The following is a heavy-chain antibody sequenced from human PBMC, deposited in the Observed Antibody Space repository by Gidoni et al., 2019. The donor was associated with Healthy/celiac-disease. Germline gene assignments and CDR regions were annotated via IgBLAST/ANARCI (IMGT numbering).Heavy chain of an antibody. CDR3: ARDPTFTIGMDV. Sequence: QVQLQESGPGLVTPSETLSLTCTDSGGSISSYYWSWIRQPAGKGLECIGRIYTSGSTNYNPSLKSGVTMSVDTSKNQFSRKLSSVTAADTAVYYCARDPTFTIGMDVWGKGTTVTVSS. D-gene: IGHD5-12*01. J-gene: IGHJ6*04. V-gene: IGHV4-4*07. CDR1: GGSISSYY. CDR2: IYTSGST.